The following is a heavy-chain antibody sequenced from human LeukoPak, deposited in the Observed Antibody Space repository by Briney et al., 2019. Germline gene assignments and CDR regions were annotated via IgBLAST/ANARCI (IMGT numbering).Heavy chain of an antibody. Sequence: GGSLRLSCAASGFTFSSYGMHWVRQAPGKGLEWVAFIRYDGSNKYYADSVKGRFTISIDNCKNTLYLQMNSLRAEDTAVYYCAKDRGIAARPVVFDPWGQGTLVTVSS. CDR1: GFTFSSYG. D-gene: IGHD6-6*01. CDR3: AKDRGIAARPVVFDP. CDR2: IRYDGSNK. J-gene: IGHJ5*02. V-gene: IGHV3-30*02.